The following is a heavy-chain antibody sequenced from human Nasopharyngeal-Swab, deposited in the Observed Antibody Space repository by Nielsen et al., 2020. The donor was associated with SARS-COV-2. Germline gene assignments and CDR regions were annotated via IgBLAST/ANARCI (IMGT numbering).Heavy chain of an antibody. J-gene: IGHJ4*02. CDR1: GVSLRGYY. CDR3: ARAETKISGYDLFDY. V-gene: IGHV4-34*01. D-gene: IGHD5-12*01. Sequence: QTLALTRAVYGVSLRGYYWSWIRQPPGKGLEWIGEINHSGSTNYNPSLKSRVTISVDTSKNQFSLTLSSVTAADTAVYYCARAETKISGYDLFDYWGQGTLVTVSS. CDR2: INHSGST.